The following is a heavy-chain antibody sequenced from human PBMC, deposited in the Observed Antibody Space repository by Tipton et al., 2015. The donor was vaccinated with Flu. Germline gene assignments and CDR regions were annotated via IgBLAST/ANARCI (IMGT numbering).Heavy chain of an antibody. Sequence: QLVQSGAEVKKPGSSVKVSCKASGGTFSSYVISWVRQAPGQGLEWMGGIIPIFRIPKYAQKFQGRVTITADESASTAYMELSSLRSDDTAVYYCARLWGYFSGSYSSDDYWGQGTLVTVSS. J-gene: IGHJ4*02. CDR1: GGTFSSYV. V-gene: IGHV1-69*01. D-gene: IGHD2-15*01. CDR3: ARLWGYFSGSYSSDDY. CDR2: IIPIFRIP.